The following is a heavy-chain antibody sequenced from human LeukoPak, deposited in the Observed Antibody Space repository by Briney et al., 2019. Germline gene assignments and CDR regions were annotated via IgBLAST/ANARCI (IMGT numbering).Heavy chain of an antibody. CDR2: IRSDGVEK. V-gene: IGHV3-7*03. CDR3: AREFTGYGNTDY. J-gene: IGHJ4*02. Sequence: PGGSLRLSSTAAGFSLSMYWMSWVHQAPGKGLEWVANIRSDGVEKYYVDSVRGRFTISTDTAKNTLYLQMNSLRADDTAVYYCAREFTGYGNTDYWGQGTLVTVSS. D-gene: IGHD5-12*01. CDR1: GFSLSMYW.